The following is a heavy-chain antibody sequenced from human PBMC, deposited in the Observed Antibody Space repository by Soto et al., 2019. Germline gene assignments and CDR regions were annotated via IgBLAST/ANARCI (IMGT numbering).Heavy chain of an antibody. CDR1: GGSTSSDNY. Sequence: SETLSLTCTVSGGSTSSDNYWSWIRQPPGKGLEWIGHIYYSGNTDYNPSLKSRLAVSIDTSKNQFSLKLSSVTAADTAVYFCAREGGESSDGLYYFDSWGQGSLVTVSS. CDR3: AREGGESSDGLYYFDS. D-gene: IGHD3-16*01. CDR2: IYYSGNT. V-gene: IGHV4-30-4*01. J-gene: IGHJ4*02.